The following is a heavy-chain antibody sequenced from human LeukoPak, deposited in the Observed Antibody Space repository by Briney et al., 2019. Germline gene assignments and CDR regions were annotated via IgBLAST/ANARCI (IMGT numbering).Heavy chain of an antibody. CDR1: GGSISSGSHY. Sequence: SETLSLTCTVSGGSISSGSHYWSWIRQPAGKGLEWIGRIYNNGHTSYNPSLGSRVTLSVDTSKNQFSLKLSSVTAADTAVYYCARDVAGVNYSYYYYMDVWGEGTTVTVS. V-gene: IGHV4-61*02. CDR3: ARDVAGVNYSYYYYMDV. D-gene: IGHD6-19*01. J-gene: IGHJ6*03. CDR2: IYNNGHT.